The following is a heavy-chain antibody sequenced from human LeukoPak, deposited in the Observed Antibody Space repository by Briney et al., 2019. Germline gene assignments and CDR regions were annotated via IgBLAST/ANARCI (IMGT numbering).Heavy chain of an antibody. CDR3: AREEARDGSTGYYFDY. V-gene: IGHV1-46*01. CDR1: GYTFSNYH. CDR2: INPRYGST. D-gene: IGHD5-24*01. J-gene: IGHJ4*02. Sequence: ASVKVSCKASGYTFSNYHIHWVRQAPGQGIEWMGIINPRYGSTTYAQNFQGRVTMTRHMSTSTVYMELSSLRSEDTAVYYCAREEARDGSTGYYFDYWGQGTLLTVSS.